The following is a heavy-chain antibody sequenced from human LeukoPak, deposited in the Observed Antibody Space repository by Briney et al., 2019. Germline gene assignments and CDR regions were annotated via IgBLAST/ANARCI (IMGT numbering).Heavy chain of an antibody. CDR2: IYPGDSDT. V-gene: IGHV5-51*01. J-gene: IGHJ4*02. CDR3: ARLLAVAAPFDY. D-gene: IGHD6-19*01. Sequence: XGREWXXIIYPGDSDTRYSPSFQGQVTISADKSISTAYLQWSSLKASDTAMYYCARLLAVAAPFDYWGQGTLVTVSS.